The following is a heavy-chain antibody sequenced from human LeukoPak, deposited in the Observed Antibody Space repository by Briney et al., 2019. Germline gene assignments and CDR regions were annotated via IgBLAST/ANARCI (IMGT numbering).Heavy chain of an antibody. V-gene: IGHV1-24*01. CDR1: GYTLTELS. CDR2: FDPEDGEA. D-gene: IGHD6-6*01. J-gene: IGHJ5*02. CDR3: ATDSTSSYFWFDT. Sequence: GASVKVSCKVSGYTLTELSMHWVRQAPGKGLEWMGGFDPEDGEAIYAEKFQGRVMMTEDTSADTAYMELSSLRSEDTAVYYCATDSTSSYFWFDTWGQGTLVTVSS.